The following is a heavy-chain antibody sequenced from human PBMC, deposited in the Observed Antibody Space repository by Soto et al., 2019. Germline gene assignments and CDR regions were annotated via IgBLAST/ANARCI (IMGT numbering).Heavy chain of an antibody. V-gene: IGHV1-69*12. CDR3: ARDKDRQQLGGNYYYIMDV. CDR2: IMPVFPTP. D-gene: IGHD3-3*02. CDR1: GGTFRTSA. J-gene: IGHJ6*01. Sequence: QVQLVQSGAEVKKPGSSVKISCKTSGGTFRTSAISWVRQAPGQGLEWMGGIMPVFPTPDYAQKFQGRVTITADESTGTVCMELSSLRSEDTAVYYCARDKDRQQLGGNYYYIMDVWGQGTTVTVSS.